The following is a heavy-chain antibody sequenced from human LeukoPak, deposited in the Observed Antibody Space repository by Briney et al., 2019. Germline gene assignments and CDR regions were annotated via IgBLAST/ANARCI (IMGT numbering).Heavy chain of an antibody. CDR2: IYTSGNT. D-gene: IGHD2-15*01. CDR3: TRVGGYYYYMDV. J-gene: IGHJ6*03. CDR1: GGSISSGSYY. Sequence: NPSETLSLTCTVSGGSISSGSYYWSWIRQPAGKGLEWIGRIYTSGNTNYNPSLQSRVTISVDTSKNQFSLKLSSVTAADTAVYYCTRVGGYYYYMDVWGIGTTVTVSS. V-gene: IGHV4-61*02.